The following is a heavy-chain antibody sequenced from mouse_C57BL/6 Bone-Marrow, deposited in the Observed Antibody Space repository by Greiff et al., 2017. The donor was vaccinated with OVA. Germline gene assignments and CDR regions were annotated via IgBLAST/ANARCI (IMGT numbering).Heavy chain of an antibody. Sequence: EVQVVESGGGLVKPGGSLKLSCAASGFTFSSYAMSWVRQTPEKRLEWVATISDGGSYTYYPDNVKGRFTISRDNAKNNLYLQMSHLKSEDPAMYYCARDERRGGWFAYWGQGTLVTVSA. J-gene: IGHJ3*01. CDR3: ARDERRGGWFAY. D-gene: IGHD2-12*01. CDR2: ISDGGSYT. V-gene: IGHV5-4*01. CDR1: GFTFSSYA.